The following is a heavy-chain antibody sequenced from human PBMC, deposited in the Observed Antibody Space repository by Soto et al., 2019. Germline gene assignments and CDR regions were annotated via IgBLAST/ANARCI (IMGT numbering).Heavy chain of an antibody. CDR1: GGPFSSYA. CDR3: AREGRDGYNSTPYYYYYGMDV. V-gene: IGHV1-69*06. J-gene: IGHJ6*01. CDR2: IIPIFGTA. Sequence: SVKVSFKASGGPFSSYAISWVRQAPGQGLEWMGGIIPIFGTANYAQKFQGRVTITADKSTSTAYMELSSLRSEDTAVYYCAREGRDGYNSTPYYYYYGMDVWGQGTTVTVSS. D-gene: IGHD5-12*01.